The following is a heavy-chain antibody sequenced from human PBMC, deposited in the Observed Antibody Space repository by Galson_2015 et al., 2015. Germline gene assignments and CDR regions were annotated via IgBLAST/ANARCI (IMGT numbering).Heavy chain of an antibody. D-gene: IGHD3-22*01. CDR2: ITASSGSP. CDR3: AKGVGSDFYYSNDY. CDR1: GFTFSSYA. J-gene: IGHJ4*02. V-gene: IGHV3-23*01. Sequence: SLRLSCAASGFTFSSYAMSWVRQAPGKGLEWVSLITASSGSPYYADSVKRRFTISRDNSKNTLYLQMSSLRAEDTAMYFCAKGVGSDFYYSNDYWGQGTLVTVSS.